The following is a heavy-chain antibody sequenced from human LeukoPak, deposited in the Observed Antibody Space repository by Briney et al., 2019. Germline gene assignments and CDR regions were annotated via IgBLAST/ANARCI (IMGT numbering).Heavy chain of an antibody. CDR3: ARTYVNALDI. J-gene: IGHJ3*02. D-gene: IGHD3-16*01. Sequence: SETLSLTCTVSGGSISSYYWSWIRQPPGKGLEWIGYIYYSVTPNYNPSLKGRVTISVDTSENQFSLELSSVTAADTAVYYCARTYVNALDIWGQGTMVTVSS. CDR1: GGSISSYY. CDR2: IYYSVTP. V-gene: IGHV4-59*01.